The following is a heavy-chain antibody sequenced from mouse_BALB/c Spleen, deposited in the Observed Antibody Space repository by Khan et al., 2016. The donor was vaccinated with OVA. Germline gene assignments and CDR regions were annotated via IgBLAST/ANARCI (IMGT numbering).Heavy chain of an antibody. V-gene: IGHV1-54*01. Sequence: QVQLQQPGAELVRPGTSVKVSCKASGYAFTNYLIEWVKQRPGQGLEWIGLINPGSGGTNYNEKFKGKATLTADKSSSTAYMQLSSLTSDDSADYYCARQGANRGWFAYWGQGTLVTVSA. CDR3: ARQGANRGWFAY. D-gene: IGHD2-14*01. CDR1: GYAFTNYL. CDR2: INPGSGGT. J-gene: IGHJ3*01.